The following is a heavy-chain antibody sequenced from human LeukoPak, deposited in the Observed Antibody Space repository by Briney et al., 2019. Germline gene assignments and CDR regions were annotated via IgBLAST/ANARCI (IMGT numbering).Heavy chain of an antibody. CDR1: GYTFTGYY. V-gene: IGHV1-2*02. J-gene: IGHJ4*02. CDR3: AREIAREDIVVVPAAEGDY. Sequence: GASVKVSCKASGYTFTGYYMHWVRQVPGQGLEWMGWINPNSGGTNYAQKFQGRVTMTRDTSISTAYMELSRLRSDDTAVYYCAREIAREDIVVVPAAEGDYWGQGTLVTVSS. D-gene: IGHD2-2*01. CDR2: INPNSGGT.